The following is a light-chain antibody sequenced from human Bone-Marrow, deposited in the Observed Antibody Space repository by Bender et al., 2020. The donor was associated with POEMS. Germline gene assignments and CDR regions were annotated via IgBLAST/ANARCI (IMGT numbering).Light chain of an antibody. CDR1: SSDVGSYNL. CDR3: CSYAGYWV. J-gene: IGLJ3*02. Sequence: QSALTQPASVSGSPGQSITISCTGTSSDVGSYNLVSWYQHNPGKAPKLMIYEASKRPSAISKRFSGSKSGNAASLTISGLQAEDEAHYYCCSYAGYWVFGGGTKLPVL. CDR2: EAS. V-gene: IGLV2-23*01.